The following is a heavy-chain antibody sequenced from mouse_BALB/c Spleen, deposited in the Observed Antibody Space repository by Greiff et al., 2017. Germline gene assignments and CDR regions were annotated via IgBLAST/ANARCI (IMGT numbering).Heavy chain of an antibody. CDR3: ARRAGYDGAWFAY. D-gene: IGHD2-2*01. J-gene: IGHJ3*01. V-gene: IGHV5-9-1*01. Sequence: DVMLVESGGGLVKPGGSLKLSCAASGFTFSSYAMSWVRQTPEKRLEWVATISSGGSYTYYPDSVKGRFTISRDNAKNTLYLQMSSLRSEDTAMYYCARRAGYDGAWFAYWGQGTLVTVSA. CDR2: ISSGGSYT. CDR1: GFTFSSYA.